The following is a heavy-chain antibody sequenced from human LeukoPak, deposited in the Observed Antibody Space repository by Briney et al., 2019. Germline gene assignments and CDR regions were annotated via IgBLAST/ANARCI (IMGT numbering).Heavy chain of an antibody. CDR2: ISSNGGSI. CDR1: GFTFSSYG. J-gene: IGHJ6*02. D-gene: IGHD5-12*01. CDR3: VKDSGGLPIYGMDV. V-gene: IGHV3-64D*09. Sequence: PGGSLRLSCSASGFTFSSYGMHWVRQAPGKGLDYVSAISSNGGSIYYADSVEGRFTISRDNSKNTPHLQMSSLRPEDTAVYYCVKDSGGLPIYGMDVWGQGTTVTVSS.